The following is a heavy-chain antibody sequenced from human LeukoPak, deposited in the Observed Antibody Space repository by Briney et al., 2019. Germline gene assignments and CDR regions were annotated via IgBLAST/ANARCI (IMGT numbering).Heavy chain of an antibody. CDR1: GYTFTGYY. CDR3: ATPGIASADAFDI. CDR2: INPNSGGT. V-gene: IGHV1-2*02. D-gene: IGHD6-13*01. Sequence: ASVKVSCKASGYTFTGYYMHWVRQAPGRGLEWMGWINPNSGGTNYAQKFQGRVTMTRDTSISTAYMELSRLRSDDTAVYYCATPGIASADAFDIWGQGTMVTVSS. J-gene: IGHJ3*02.